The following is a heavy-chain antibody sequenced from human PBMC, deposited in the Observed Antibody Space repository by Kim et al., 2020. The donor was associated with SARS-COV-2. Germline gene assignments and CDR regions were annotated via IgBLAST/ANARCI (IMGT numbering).Heavy chain of an antibody. CDR2: ISSSGSTI. Sequence: GGSLRLSCAASGFTFSDYYMSWISQAPGKGLEWVSYISSSGSTIYYADSVKGRFTISRDNAKKSLYLQMNSLRGEDTAVYYCARYSSGWFYYFDYLCQGTLVTVSS. CDR3: ARYSSGWFYYFDY. V-gene: IGHV3-11*04. CDR1: GFTFSDYY. J-gene: IGHJ4*02. D-gene: IGHD6-19*01.